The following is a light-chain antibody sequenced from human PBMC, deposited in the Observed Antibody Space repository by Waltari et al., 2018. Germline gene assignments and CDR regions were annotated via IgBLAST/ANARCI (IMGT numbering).Light chain of an antibody. CDR2: GAS. Sequence: IVLTQSPGTLSLSQGERATLSCRASQSVSRSLAWYQQKPGQAPKLLIDGASTRATGIPDRFTGSGSGTDFSLTISSLEPEDFAIYFCQHYVRLPATFGQGTKVEIK. V-gene: IGKV3-20*01. CDR1: QSVSRS. CDR3: QHYVRLPAT. J-gene: IGKJ1*01.